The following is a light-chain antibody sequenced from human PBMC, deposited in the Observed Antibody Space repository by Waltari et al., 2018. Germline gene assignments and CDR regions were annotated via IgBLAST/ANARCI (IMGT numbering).Light chain of an antibody. CDR1: QSVLHSSNNKNY. CDR3: QQYYTTPYT. J-gene: IGKJ2*01. V-gene: IGKV4-1*01. Sequence: DIVMTQSPDSLAVSLGERATVNCESSQSVLHSSNNKNYLAWYQQKPGQPPKLRIYWASTRESGVPDRFSGGGSGTDFTLTISSLQAEDVAVYYCQQYYTTPYTFGQGTKLELK. CDR2: WAS.